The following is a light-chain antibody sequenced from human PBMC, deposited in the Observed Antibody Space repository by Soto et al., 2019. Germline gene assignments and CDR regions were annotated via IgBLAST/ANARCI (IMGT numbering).Light chain of an antibody. CDR3: QQYGSSPGT. CDR2: GAS. V-gene: IGKV3-20*01. Sequence: EIVLTQSPGTLSLSPGERATLSCRASQSVSSSYLAWYQQKPGQAPRLLIYGASSRATGIPARFSGSGSGTDFTVTISRLEPEDFAVYYCQQYGSSPGTFGQGTKVEIK. J-gene: IGKJ1*01. CDR1: QSVSSSY.